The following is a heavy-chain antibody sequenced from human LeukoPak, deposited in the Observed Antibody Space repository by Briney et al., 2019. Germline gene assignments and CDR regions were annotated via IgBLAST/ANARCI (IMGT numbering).Heavy chain of an antibody. J-gene: IGHJ4*02. CDR2: IWYDRSNK. V-gene: IGHV3-33*01. D-gene: IGHD5-24*01. Sequence: GGSLRLSCAASEFTFSRHGMHWVRQAPGQGLDWVAVIWYDRSNKFYADSVKGRFTISRDNSKNTLYLQMNSLRAEDTAVYYCARGNGYNNGNFDYWGQGTRVTVSS. CDR3: ARGNGYNNGNFDY. CDR1: EFTFSRHG.